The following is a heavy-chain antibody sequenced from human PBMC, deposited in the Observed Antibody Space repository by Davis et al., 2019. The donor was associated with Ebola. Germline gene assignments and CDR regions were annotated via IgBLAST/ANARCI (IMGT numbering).Heavy chain of an antibody. CDR2: ISGSGGST. J-gene: IGHJ6*02. V-gene: IGHV3-23*01. Sequence: GESLKISCAASGFTFSSYAMNWVRQAPGKGLEWVSGISGSGGSTDYADSVKGRFTISRDNSKNTLYVQMNSLRVEDTAVYYCTKVLSSYLDFYYGMDVWGQGTTVTVSS. D-gene: IGHD2/OR15-2a*01. CDR1: GFTFSSYA. CDR3: TKVLSSYLDFYYGMDV.